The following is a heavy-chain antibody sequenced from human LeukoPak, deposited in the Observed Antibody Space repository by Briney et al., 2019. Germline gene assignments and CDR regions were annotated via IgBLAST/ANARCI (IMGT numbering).Heavy chain of an antibody. V-gene: IGHV4-59*01. J-gene: IGHJ4*02. CDR3: ARVGSSGWRQFDY. CDR1: GGSISSYY. CDR2: IYYSGST. D-gene: IGHD6-19*01. Sequence: TSETLSLTCTVSGGSISSYYWSWIRQPPGKGPEWIGYIYYSGSTNYNPSLKSRVTISVDTSKNQFSLKLSSVTAADTAVYYCARVGSSGWRQFDYWGQGTLVTVSS.